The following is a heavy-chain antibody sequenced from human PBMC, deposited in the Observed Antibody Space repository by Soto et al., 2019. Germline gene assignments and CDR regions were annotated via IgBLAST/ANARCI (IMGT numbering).Heavy chain of an antibody. CDR2: ISGYNGDT. D-gene: IGHD6-13*01. V-gene: IGHV1-18*01. J-gene: IGHJ6*02. CDR3: ARAEAYSSSWYAMDV. Sequence: QVQLVQSGAEVKKPGASVKVSCKATGYSFTAFGLIWVRQAPGQGLEWMGWISGYNGDTNYAQNLQGRVTMTTDTSTSTVSMELRSLTSDDTAVYYCARAEAYSSSWYAMDVWGQGTTVIVS. CDR1: GYSFTAFG.